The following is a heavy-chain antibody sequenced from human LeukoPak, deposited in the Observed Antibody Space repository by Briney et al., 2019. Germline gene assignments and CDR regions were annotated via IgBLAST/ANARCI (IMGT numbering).Heavy chain of an antibody. CDR2: IYYSGST. V-gene: IGHV4-59*01. J-gene: IGHJ4*02. CDR1: GGSISSYY. CDR3: AREGSSGWYYFDY. D-gene: IGHD6-19*01. Sequence: SETLSLTCTVSGGSISSYYWSWIRQPPGKGLEWIGYIYYSGSTNYNPSLKSRVTISVDTSKNQFSLKLSSVTAADTAVYYCAREGSSGWYYFDYWGQGTLGTVSS.